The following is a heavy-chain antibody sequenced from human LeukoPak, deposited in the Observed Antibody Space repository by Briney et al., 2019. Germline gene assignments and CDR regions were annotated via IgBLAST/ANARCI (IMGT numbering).Heavy chain of an antibody. D-gene: IGHD6-13*01. V-gene: IGHV3-23*01. CDR2: ISGSGGST. Sequence: GGSLRLSCAASGFILSSYGMSWVRQAPGKGLEWVSTISGSGGSTFYADSVKGRFTISRDNSKNTLYLQMNSLRAEDTAVYYCAKDRRYSSSWYVAYFDYWGQGTLVTVSS. CDR3: AKDRRYSSSWYVAYFDY. J-gene: IGHJ4*02. CDR1: GFILSSYG.